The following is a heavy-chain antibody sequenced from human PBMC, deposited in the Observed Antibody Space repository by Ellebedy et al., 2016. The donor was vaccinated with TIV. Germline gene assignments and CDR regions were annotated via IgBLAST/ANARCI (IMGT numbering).Heavy chain of an antibody. Sequence: MPSETLSLTCTVSGGSIYSSSRYWGWIRQPPGEGLEWIGSIYYSGSTYYNPSLKSRVTISVDTSKNHFSLNLTSVTAADATVYYCARHAEMATIRGGMDVWGHGTTVTVSS. CDR2: IYYSGST. CDR1: GGSIYSSSRY. V-gene: IGHV4-39*01. CDR3: ARHAEMATIRGGMDV. D-gene: IGHD5-24*01. J-gene: IGHJ6*02.